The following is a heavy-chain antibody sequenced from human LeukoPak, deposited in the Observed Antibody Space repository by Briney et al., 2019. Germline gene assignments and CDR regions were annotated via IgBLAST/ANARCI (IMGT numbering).Heavy chain of an antibody. V-gene: IGHV3-23*01. J-gene: IGHJ3*02. CDR1: GFTFSSYA. CDR3: AKTPTYYYDSSGVRAFDI. D-gene: IGHD3-22*01. CDR2: ISGSGGST. Sequence: PGGSLRLSCAASGFTFSSYAMSWVRQAPGKGLEWVSAISGSGGSTYYADSVKGRFTISRDNSKNTLYLQMNSLRAEDTAVYYCAKTPTYYYDSSGVRAFDIWGQGTMATVSS.